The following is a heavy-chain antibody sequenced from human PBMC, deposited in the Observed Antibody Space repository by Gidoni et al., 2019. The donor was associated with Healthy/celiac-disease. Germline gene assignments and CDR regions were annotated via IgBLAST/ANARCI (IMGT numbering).Heavy chain of an antibody. CDR1: GFTFSSYS. V-gene: IGHV3-21*01. J-gene: IGHJ5*02. CDR2: ISSSSSYI. CDR3: ASGSGWHSSWFDP. D-gene: IGHD6-19*01. Sequence: EVQLVESGGGLVKPGGYLRLSCAASGFTFSSYSMNWVSQAPGKGLEWVSSISSSSSYIYYADSVKGRFTISRDNAKNSLYLQMNSLRAEDTAVYYCASGSGWHSSWFDPWGQGTLVTVSS.